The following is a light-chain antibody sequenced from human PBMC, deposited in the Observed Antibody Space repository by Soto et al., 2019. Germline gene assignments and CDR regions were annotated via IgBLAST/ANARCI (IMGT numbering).Light chain of an antibody. J-gene: IGLJ1*01. CDR2: DVS. CDR1: SSDVGAYNY. CDR3: NSYTSSSTSYD. V-gene: IGLV2-14*01. Sequence: QSALTQPASVSGSPGQSITISCTGTSSDVGAYNYVSWYQQHPGKAPKLMIYDVSNRPSGVSNRFSGSKSGNTASLTISGLQAEDEADYYCNSYTSSSTSYDFGTGTKVTVL.